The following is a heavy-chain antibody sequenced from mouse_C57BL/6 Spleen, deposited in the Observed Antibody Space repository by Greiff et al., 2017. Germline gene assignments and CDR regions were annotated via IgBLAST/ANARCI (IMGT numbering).Heavy chain of an antibody. Sequence: DVMLVESGGGLVTPGGSLKLSCAASGFTFSDYGMHWVRQAPEKGLEWVAYISSGSSTIYYADPVKGRFTISRDNAKNTLFLQMTSLRSEDTAMYYCARPGGTDYFDYWGQGTTLTVSS. V-gene: IGHV5-17*01. CDR1: GFTFSDYG. CDR3: ARPGGTDYFDY. D-gene: IGHD4-1*01. CDR2: ISSGSSTI. J-gene: IGHJ2*01.